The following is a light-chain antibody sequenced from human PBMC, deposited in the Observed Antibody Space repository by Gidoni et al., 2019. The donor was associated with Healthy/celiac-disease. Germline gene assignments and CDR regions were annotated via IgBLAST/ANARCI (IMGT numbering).Light chain of an antibody. CDR3: MQALQTPRT. CDR2: LGS. Sequence: DIVMTQSPLSLPVTPGEPASISCRSSQSLLHSNGYNYLDWYLQKPGQSPQLLIYLGSNRASGVPDRFSGSGSGTDFTLKISRVEAEDVGVYYCMQALQTPRTFXXXTMVEIK. J-gene: IGKJ1*01. V-gene: IGKV2-28*01. CDR1: QSLLHSNGYNY.